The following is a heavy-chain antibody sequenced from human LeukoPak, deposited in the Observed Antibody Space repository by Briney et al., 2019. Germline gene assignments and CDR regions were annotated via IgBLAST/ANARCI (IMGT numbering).Heavy chain of an antibody. J-gene: IGHJ5*02. V-gene: IGHV1-2*02. CDR3: ARDWCSGGSCYRPNQNWFDP. D-gene: IGHD2-15*01. CDR1: GYTFTGYY. CDR2: INPNSGGT. Sequence: GASVKVSCKASGYTFTGYYMHWVRQAPGQGLEWMGWINPNSGGTNYAQKFQGRVTMTRDTSISTAYMELSRLRSDDTAVYYCARDWCSGGSCYRPNQNWFDPWGQGTLVTVSS.